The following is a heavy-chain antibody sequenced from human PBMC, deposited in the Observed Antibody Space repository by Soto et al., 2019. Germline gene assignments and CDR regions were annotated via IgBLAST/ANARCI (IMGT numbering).Heavy chain of an antibody. Sequence: EVQLVESGGGLVKPGGSLRLSCAASGFTFSPYTMNWVRQAPGKGLEWVSSISSRSSYIYYADSVKGRFTISRDNAKNSLYLLMNSLRAEDTAVYYCTRDLAAATSYGMDVWGQGNTVTVSS. CDR3: TRDLAAATSYGMDV. CDR1: GFTFSPYT. D-gene: IGHD6-13*01. V-gene: IGHV3-21*01. CDR2: ISSRSSYI. J-gene: IGHJ6*02.